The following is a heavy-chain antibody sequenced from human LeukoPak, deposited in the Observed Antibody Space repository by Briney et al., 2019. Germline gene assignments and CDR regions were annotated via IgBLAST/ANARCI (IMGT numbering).Heavy chain of an antibody. V-gene: IGHV1-8*01. CDR1: GYTFTSYD. CDR3: ARVLARPFKKKQWLVGALFDY. CDR2: MNPNSGNT. D-gene: IGHD6-19*01. Sequence: GASVKVSCKASGYTFTSYDINWVRQATGQGLEWMGWMNPNSGNTGYAQKFQGRVTMTRNTSISTAYMELSSLRSEDTAVYYCARVLARPFKKKQWLVGALFDYWGQGTLVTVSS. J-gene: IGHJ4*02.